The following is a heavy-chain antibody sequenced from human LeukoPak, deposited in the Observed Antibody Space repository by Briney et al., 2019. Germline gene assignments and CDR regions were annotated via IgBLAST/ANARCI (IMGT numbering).Heavy chain of an antibody. CDR1: GFTFSSYA. D-gene: IGHD3-3*01. J-gene: IGHJ4*02. Sequence: GGSLRLSCAASGFTFSSYAMHWVRQAPGKGPEWVAVISYDGSNKYYADSVKGRFTISRDNSKNTLYLQMNSLRGDDIGVYYCAKSFDFSNGHSPILTPFDSWGQGTLVSVSS. V-gene: IGHV3-30*04. CDR3: AKSFDFSNGHSPILTPFDS. CDR2: ISYDGSNK.